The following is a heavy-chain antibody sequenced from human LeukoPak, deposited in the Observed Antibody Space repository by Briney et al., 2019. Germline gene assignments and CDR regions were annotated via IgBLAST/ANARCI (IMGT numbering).Heavy chain of an antibody. CDR1: GGTFTSYA. CDR3: AGDQRPGSYNWFDP. CDR2: IIPIFGTA. V-gene: IGHV1-69*05. Sequence: AXVKVSGKASGGTFTSYAISWGRQAPGQGVEWRGGIIPIFGTANYAQKFKGRVTITTDKSTSTAYMELSSLRSEDTAVYYCAGDQRPGSYNWFDPWGQGTLVTVSS. D-gene: IGHD6-6*01. J-gene: IGHJ5*02.